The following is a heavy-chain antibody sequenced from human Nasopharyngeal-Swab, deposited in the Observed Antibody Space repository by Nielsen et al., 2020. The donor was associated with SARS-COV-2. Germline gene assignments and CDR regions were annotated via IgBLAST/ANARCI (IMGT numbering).Heavy chain of an antibody. CDR2: INYSGTT. J-gene: IGHJ4*02. V-gene: IGHV4-34*01. CDR3: ASGARRGRVPFDY. Sequence: SETLSLTCAVYGGSFSGYYWSWIRQSPGKGLEWIGQINYSGTTSYNPSLKSRVAISVDTSKNQFSLKLNSVTAADTAVYYCASGARRGRVPFDYWGQGTQVTVSS. CDR1: GGSFSGYY. D-gene: IGHD3-16*01.